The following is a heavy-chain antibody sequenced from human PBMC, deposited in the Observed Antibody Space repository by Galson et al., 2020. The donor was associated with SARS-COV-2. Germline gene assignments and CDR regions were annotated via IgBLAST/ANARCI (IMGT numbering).Heavy chain of an antibody. V-gene: IGHV3-23*01. CDR1: GFSFSSYA. CDR3: AKTQQLAFHFDY. D-gene: IGHD6-13*01. Sequence: GGSLRLSCVASGFSFSSYAMTWVRQAPGKGLEWVSGISISGAYTYFADSVKGRFTISRDTSKNTVYLQMNSLRAEDTAVYYCAKTQQLAFHFDYWGQGIQVTVSS. J-gene: IGHJ4*02. CDR2: ISISGAYT.